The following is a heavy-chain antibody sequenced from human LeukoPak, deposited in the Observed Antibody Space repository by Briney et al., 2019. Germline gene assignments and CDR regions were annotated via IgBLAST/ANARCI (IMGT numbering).Heavy chain of an antibody. D-gene: IGHD6-19*01. Sequence: SETLSLTCIVSGGSITSNHWGWIRQPPGEGLEWLGYITYSGRTNYNPSLKSRVTMSVDTSKNQFTLKLSSVTAADTAVYYCVSVVGYTSGWYYDCWGQGILVIVSS. CDR2: ITYSGRT. CDR1: GGSITSNH. CDR3: VSVVGYTSGWYYDC. V-gene: IGHV4-59*01. J-gene: IGHJ4*02.